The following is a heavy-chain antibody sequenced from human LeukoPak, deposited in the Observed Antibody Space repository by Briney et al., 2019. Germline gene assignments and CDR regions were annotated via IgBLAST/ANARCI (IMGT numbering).Heavy chain of an antibody. Sequence: SETLSLTCTVSGGSISSSSLYWGWIRQPPGKGLEWIGEINHSGSTNYNPSLKSRVTISVDTSKKQFSLKLSSVTAADTAVYYCARVLEGSSGQHWYFDLWGRGTLVTVSS. CDR1: GGSISSSSLY. V-gene: IGHV4-39*07. D-gene: IGHD6-19*01. CDR3: ARVLEGSSGQHWYFDL. J-gene: IGHJ2*01. CDR2: INHSGST.